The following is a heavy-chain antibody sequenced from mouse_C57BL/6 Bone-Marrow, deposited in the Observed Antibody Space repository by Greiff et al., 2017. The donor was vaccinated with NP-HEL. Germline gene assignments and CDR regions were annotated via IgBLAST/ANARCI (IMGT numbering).Heavy chain of an antibody. D-gene: IGHD3-1*01. CDR2: IYPGDGDT. Sequence: LVESGPELVKPGASVKISCKASGYAFSSSWMNWVKQRPGKGLEWIGRIYPGDGDTNYNGKFKGKATLTADKSSSTAYMQLSSLTSEDSAVYFCARSGWGWYFDVWGTGTTVTVSS. V-gene: IGHV1-82*01. CDR3: ARSGWGWYFDV. CDR1: GYAFSSSW. J-gene: IGHJ1*03.